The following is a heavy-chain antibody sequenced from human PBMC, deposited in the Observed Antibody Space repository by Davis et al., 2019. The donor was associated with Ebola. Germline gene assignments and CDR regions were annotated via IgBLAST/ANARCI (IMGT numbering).Heavy chain of an antibody. CDR3: GRRIRSYRNPVYYGVDV. Sequence: MPSETLSLTCTVSGDSISSSSYYWGWIRQPPGKGLEWIGTISYGGSTYYNPSLKSRVTMSVDTSKNQFSLKLSSVTAANTAVFYCGRRIRSYRNPVYYGVDVWGQGTTVTVSS. J-gene: IGHJ6*02. V-gene: IGHV4-39*01. CDR2: ISYGGST. CDR1: GDSISSSSYY. D-gene: IGHD1-14*01.